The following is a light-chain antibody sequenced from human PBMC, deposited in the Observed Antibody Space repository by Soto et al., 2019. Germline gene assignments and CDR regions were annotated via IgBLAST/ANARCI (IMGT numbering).Light chain of an antibody. Sequence: DIQMTQSPSTLSASVGDRVTITCRASQSISSWLAWYQQKPGKAPKLLIYKASTLQSGVPSRFSGSGSGTEFTLALSILQPDDFATYYCQQYNDNWTFGQGTKVDIK. V-gene: IGKV1-5*03. J-gene: IGKJ1*01. CDR1: QSISSW. CDR3: QQYNDNWT. CDR2: KAS.